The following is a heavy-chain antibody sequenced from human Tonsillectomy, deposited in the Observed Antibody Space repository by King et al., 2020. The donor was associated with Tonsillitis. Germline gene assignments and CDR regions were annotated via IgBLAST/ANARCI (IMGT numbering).Heavy chain of an antibody. CDR2: IYYSGST. CDR3: TRLVVGATDY. D-gene: IGHD1-26*01. J-gene: IGHJ4*02. CDR1: GGSISSSSYY. Sequence: LQLQESGPGLVKPSETLSLTCTVSGGSISSSSYYWGWIRQPPWKGLEWIGRIYYSGSTYYSPSLKSRVTISVDTSKNQFSLKVSSVTATDTAVYYCTRLVVGATDYWGQGTLVTVSS. V-gene: IGHV4-39*01.